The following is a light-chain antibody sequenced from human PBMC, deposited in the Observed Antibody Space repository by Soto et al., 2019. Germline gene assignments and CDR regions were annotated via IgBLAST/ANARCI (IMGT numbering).Light chain of an antibody. CDR2: YDD. V-gene: IGLV1-36*01. CDR3: AAWDDSLNGVV. Sequence: QSVLTQPPSVSEAPRQRVTISCSGSSSNIGNNAVNWYHKLPGKAPKLLIYYDDLLPSGVSDRFSGSKSGTSASLAISGLQSEDEADYYCAAWDDSLNGVVFGGGTKVTVL. J-gene: IGLJ2*01. CDR1: SSNIGNNA.